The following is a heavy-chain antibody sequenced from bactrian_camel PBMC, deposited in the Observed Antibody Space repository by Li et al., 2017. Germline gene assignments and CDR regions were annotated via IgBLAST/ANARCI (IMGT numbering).Heavy chain of an antibody. D-gene: IGHD3*01. J-gene: IGHJ6*01. V-gene: IGHV3-2*01. CDR3: AADPTAWCYCSGGHCPVFSY. CDR2: IYSVGGNT. CDR1: GFTFSSYS. Sequence: HVQLVESGGGLVQPGGSLRLSCAASGFTFSSYSLSWVRQAPGKGLEWVSRIYSVGGNTYYADSVKGRFTISRDNAKNTVYLQMNSLGPEDTAMYYCAADPTAWCYCSGGHCPVFSYWGQGTQVTVS.